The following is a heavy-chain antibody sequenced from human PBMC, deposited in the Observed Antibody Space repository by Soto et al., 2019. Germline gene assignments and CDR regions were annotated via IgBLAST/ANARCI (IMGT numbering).Heavy chain of an antibody. CDR2: INAGNGNT. V-gene: IGHV1-3*01. CDR3: ARDLGRSGWFYSYMEV. Sequence: ASVKVSCKASGYTFTSYAMHWVRQAPGQRLEWMGWINAGNGNTKYSQKFQGRVTITRDTSASTAYMELSSLRSEDTAVYYCARDLGRSGWFYSYMEVGGKGTTFTVSS. J-gene: IGHJ6*03. D-gene: IGHD6-19*01. CDR1: GYTFTSYA.